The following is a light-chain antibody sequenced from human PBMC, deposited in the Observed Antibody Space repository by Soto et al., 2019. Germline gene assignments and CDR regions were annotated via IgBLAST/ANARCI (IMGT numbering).Light chain of an antibody. CDR3: QQYNSDSRI. CDR2: KAS. CDR1: QAISTW. J-gene: IGKJ1*01. Sequence: DIQMTQSPSTLSASVGDRVTITCRVSQAISTWLAWYQQKPGKAPKLLMYKASSLESGVPSRFSGAGSGTEFTLTISSLQPDDFATYDCQQYNSDSRIFGPGTKVEIK. V-gene: IGKV1-5*03.